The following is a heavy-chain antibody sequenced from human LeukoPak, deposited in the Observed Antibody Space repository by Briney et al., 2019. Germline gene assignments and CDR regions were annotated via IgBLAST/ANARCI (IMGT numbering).Heavy chain of an antibody. CDR2: ISAYNGNT. D-gene: IGHD3-16*01. CDR3: AREITFGGVDWFDP. J-gene: IGHJ5*02. CDR1: GYTFTSYG. V-gene: IGHV1-18*01. Sequence: GASVKVSCTASGYTFTSYGISWVRQAPGQGLEWMGWISAYNGNTNYAQKLQGRVTMTTDTSTSTAYMELRSLRSDDTAVYYCAREITFGGVDWFDPWGQGTLVTVSS.